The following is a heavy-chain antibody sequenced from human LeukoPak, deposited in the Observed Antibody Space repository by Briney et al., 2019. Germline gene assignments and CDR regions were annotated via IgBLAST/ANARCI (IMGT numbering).Heavy chain of an antibody. J-gene: IGHJ4*02. Sequence: PSETLSLTCTVSGGSIGSYYWSWIRQPPGKGLEWIGYTYYSGSTNYNPSLKSRVTISVDTSKNQFSLKLSSVTAADTAVYYCARAVPYGSGSYPFDYWGQGTLVTVSS. CDR2: TYYSGST. CDR3: ARAVPYGSGSYPFDY. V-gene: IGHV4-59*01. CDR1: GGSIGSYY. D-gene: IGHD3-10*01.